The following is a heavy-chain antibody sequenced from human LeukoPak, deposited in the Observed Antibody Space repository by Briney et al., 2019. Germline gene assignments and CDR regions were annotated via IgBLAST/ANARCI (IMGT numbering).Heavy chain of an antibody. CDR3: ASGLWYCSGGSCYPDPPHY. Sequence: PSETLSLTCTVSGGSISSYYWSWIRQPPGKGLEWIGYIYTSGSTNYNPSLKSRVTISVDTSKNQFSLKLSSVTAADTAVYYCASGLWYCSGGSCYPDPPHYWGQGTPVTVSS. J-gene: IGHJ4*02. CDR1: GGSISSYY. V-gene: IGHV4-4*09. CDR2: IYTSGST. D-gene: IGHD2-15*01.